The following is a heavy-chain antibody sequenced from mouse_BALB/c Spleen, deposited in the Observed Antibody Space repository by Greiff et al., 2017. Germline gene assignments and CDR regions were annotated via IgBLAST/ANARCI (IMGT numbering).Heavy chain of an antibody. Sequence: VQLQQPGAELVKPGASVKLSCKASGYTFTSYWMHWVKQRPGQGLEWIGEIDPSDSYTNYNQKFKGKATLTVDKSSSTAYMQLSSLTSEDSAVYYCARDPAYPSGYWGQVTTLTVSS. V-gene: IGHV1-69*02. CDR2: IDPSDSYT. J-gene: IGHJ2*01. CDR3: ARDPAYPSGY. CDR1: GYTFTSYW. D-gene: IGHD2-10*01.